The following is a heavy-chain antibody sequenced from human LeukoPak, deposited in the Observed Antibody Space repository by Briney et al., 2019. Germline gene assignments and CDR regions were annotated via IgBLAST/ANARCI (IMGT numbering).Heavy chain of an antibody. J-gene: IGHJ5*02. V-gene: IGHV4-38-2*01. CDR1: GYSISSGYY. CDR3: ARLTYGDYVWFDP. CDR2: IYHSGST. D-gene: IGHD4-17*01. Sequence: SETLSLTCAVSGYSISSGYYWGWIWQPPGKGLEWIGSIYHSGSTYYNPSLKSRVTISVDTSKNQFSLKLSSVTAADTAVYYCARLTYGDYVWFDPWGQGTLVTVSS.